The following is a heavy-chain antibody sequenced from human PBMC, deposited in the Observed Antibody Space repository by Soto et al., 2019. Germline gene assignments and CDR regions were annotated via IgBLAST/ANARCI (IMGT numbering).Heavy chain of an antibody. CDR1: GFTFSSYA. D-gene: IGHD3-22*01. CDR3: ARVPYDSSGYYLTLNYFDY. J-gene: IGHJ4*02. V-gene: IGHV3-21*01. CDR2: ISSSSSYI. Sequence: GGSLRLSCAASGFTFSSYAMSWVRQAPGKGLEWVSSISSSSSYIYYADSVKGRFTISRDNAKNSLYLQMNSLRAEDTAVYYCARVPYDSSGYYLTLNYFDYWGQGTLVTVSS.